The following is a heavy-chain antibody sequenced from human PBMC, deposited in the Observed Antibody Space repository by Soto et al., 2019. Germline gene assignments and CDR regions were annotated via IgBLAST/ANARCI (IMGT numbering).Heavy chain of an antibody. J-gene: IGHJ1*01. Sequence: PSETLSLTCTVSGGSISSYYWSWIRQPPGKGLEWIGYIYYSGSTYYNPSLKSRVTISVDTSKNQFSLKLSSVTAADTAVYYCTRSIQHWGQGTLVTAPQ. CDR3: TRSIQH. CDR2: IYYSGST. V-gene: IGHV4-59*12. CDR1: GGSISSYY.